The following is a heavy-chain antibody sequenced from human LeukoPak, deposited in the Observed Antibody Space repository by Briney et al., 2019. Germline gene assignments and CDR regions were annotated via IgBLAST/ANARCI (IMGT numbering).Heavy chain of an antibody. CDR2: VHYTGTP. D-gene: IGHD5-24*01. J-gene: IGHJ4*02. Sequence: KPSETLSLTCSVSGGSMSSGTYSRGWIPPPPGKGLEWIGSVHYTGTPYSNPSLRSRVTISVDTSKTQFSLKLPSVTAADTAVYYCATKDGYKAYWGQGTLVTVSS. V-gene: IGHV4-39*01. CDR3: ATKDGYKAY. CDR1: GGSMSSGTYS.